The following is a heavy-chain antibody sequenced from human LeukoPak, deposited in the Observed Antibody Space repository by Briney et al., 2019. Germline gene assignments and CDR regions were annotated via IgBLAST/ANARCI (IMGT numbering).Heavy chain of an antibody. V-gene: IGHV1-18*01. CDR1: GYTFTSYG. Sequence: GASVKVSCKASGYTFTSYGISWVRQAPGQGLEWMGWISAYNGNTNYAQKLQGRVTMTTDTSTSTAYMELRSLRSDDTAVYYCARAASVSYYDSSGYYYFDYWGQGTLVTVSS. CDR3: ARAASVSYYDSSGYYYFDY. J-gene: IGHJ4*02. D-gene: IGHD3-22*01. CDR2: ISAYNGNT.